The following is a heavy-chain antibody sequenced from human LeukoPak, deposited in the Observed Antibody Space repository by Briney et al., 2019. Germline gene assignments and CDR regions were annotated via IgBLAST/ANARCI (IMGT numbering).Heavy chain of an antibody. V-gene: IGHV1-18*01. Sequence: ASVNVSRKASGYTFTSYGVSWVRQAPGQGLEWMGWISAYNGNTNYAQKAQARVTMTRDTSTSTAYMELRSLRSDDTAVYYCARGLPWGQNSLYGMDVWGQGTTVTVSS. CDR2: ISAYNGNT. D-gene: IGHD7-27*01. CDR3: ARGLPWGQNSLYGMDV. J-gene: IGHJ6*02. CDR1: GYTFTSYG.